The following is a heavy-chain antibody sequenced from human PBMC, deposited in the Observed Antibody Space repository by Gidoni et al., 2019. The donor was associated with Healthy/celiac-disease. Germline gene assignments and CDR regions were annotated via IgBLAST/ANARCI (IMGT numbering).Heavy chain of an antibody. D-gene: IGHD1-26*01. Sequence: EVQLVQSGAELKKPGESLKISCKGAGYSFTSYWIGWVRQMPGKGLEWMWIIYPGDSDTRYSPSFQGQVTLSADKSISTAYLQWSSLKASDTAMYYCATNIAEWDLRDYYYYGMDVWGKGTTVTVSS. CDR3: ATNIAEWDLRDYYYYGMDV. V-gene: IGHV5-51*03. CDR2: IYPGDSDT. J-gene: IGHJ6*04. CDR1: GYSFTSYW.